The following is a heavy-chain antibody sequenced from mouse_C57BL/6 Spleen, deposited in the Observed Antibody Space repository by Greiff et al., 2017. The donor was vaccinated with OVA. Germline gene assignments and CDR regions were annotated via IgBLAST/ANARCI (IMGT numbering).Heavy chain of an antibody. J-gene: IGHJ4*01. CDR3: ARHGSGLYYAMDY. V-gene: IGHV7-3*01. CDR2: IRHKANGYTT. D-gene: IGHD1-1*01. CDR1: GFTFTDYY. Sequence: EVQLVESGGGLVQPGGSLSLSCAASGFTFTDYYMSWVRQPPGKALEWLGFIRHKANGYTTEYSASVKARFTISTDTSQSILYLQMNALRAEDSATYYCARHGSGLYYAMDYWGQGTTVTVSS.